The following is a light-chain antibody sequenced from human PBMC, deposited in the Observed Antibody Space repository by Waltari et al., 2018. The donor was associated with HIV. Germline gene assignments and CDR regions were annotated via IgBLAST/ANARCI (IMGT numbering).Light chain of an antibody. CDR1: ALPKKF. CDR3: ESADDSGDHWV. V-gene: IGLV3-25*03. Sequence: SYELTQPPSVSVSPGQTARITCPADALPKKFAYWYQQKAGQAPLMVIYKDDKRPSGIPDRFSGSMSGTTVTLIISGVQPEDEADYYCESADDSGDHWVFGGGTKLSVL. CDR2: KDD. J-gene: IGLJ3*02.